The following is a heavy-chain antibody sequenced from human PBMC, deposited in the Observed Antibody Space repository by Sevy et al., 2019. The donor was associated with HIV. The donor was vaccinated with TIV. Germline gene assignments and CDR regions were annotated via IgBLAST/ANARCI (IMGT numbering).Heavy chain of an antibody. Sequence: SETLSLTCTVSGGSISSSNYYWGWIRQPPGKGLEWIANIYYPGSTYYNPSLKSRATIFADTSRNQFSLKLSSVTAADTAVYYCARQMHYYDSAGYYHWDYWGQGTLVTVSS. CDR2: IYYPGST. V-gene: IGHV4-39*01. CDR3: ARQMHYYDSAGYYHWDY. J-gene: IGHJ4*02. D-gene: IGHD3-22*01. CDR1: GGSISSSNYY.